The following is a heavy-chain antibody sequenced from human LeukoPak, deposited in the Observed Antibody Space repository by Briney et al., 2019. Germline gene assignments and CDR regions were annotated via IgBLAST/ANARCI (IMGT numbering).Heavy chain of an antibody. D-gene: IGHD4-17*01. Sequence: PSETLSLTCAVYGGSFSGYYWSWIRQPPGKGLEWIGYIYYSGSTNYNPSLKSRVTISVDTSKNQFSLKLSSVTAADTAVYYCASSGDYGDYGFDYWGQGTLVTVSS. CDR3: ASSGDYGDYGFDY. V-gene: IGHV4-59*01. CDR2: IYYSGST. J-gene: IGHJ4*02. CDR1: GGSFSGYY.